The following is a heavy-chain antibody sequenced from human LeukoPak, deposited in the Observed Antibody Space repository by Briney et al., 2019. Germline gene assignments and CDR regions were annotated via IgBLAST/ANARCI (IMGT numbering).Heavy chain of an antibody. CDR1: GFTFSDYW. CDR3: AKGPMTTVTHDAFDI. CDR2: INQDGSSR. D-gene: IGHD4-17*01. Sequence: GGSLRLSCAVSGFTFSDYWMGWVRQAPGKGLAWVANINQDGSSRYYMDSVKGRFTITRDNAKNSLYLQMNSLRAEDTALYYCAKGPMTTVTHDAFDIWGQGTMVTVSS. V-gene: IGHV3-7*03. J-gene: IGHJ3*02.